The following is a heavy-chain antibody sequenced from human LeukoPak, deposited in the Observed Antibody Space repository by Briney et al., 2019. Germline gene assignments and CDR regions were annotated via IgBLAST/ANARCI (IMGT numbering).Heavy chain of an antibody. CDR2: IWYDGSNE. V-gene: IGHV3-33*01. CDR1: GFIFSTYG. J-gene: IGHJ3*02. CDR3: ARDRRRDSYKSDAFDI. D-gene: IGHD5-24*01. Sequence: PARSLRLSCAASGFIFSTYGMHWVRQAPGKGLEWVAVIWYDGSNEYYADSLKGRFTISRDNSKNTLYLQMNSVRAEDTAVYYCARDRRRDSYKSDAFDIWGQGTTVTVSS.